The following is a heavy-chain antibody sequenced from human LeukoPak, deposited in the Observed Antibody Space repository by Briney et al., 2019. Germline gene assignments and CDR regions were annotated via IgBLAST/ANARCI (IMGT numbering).Heavy chain of an antibody. CDR1: EFPFKNAW. D-gene: IGHD6-13*01. CDR2: INSDGSST. CDR3: ARDPGSSWYWGVY. Sequence: GGSLRLSCEAFEFPFKNAWMHWVRQAPGKGLVWVSRINSDGSSTSYADSVKGRFTISRDNAKNTLYLQMNSLRAEDTAVYYCARDPGSSWYWGVYWGQGTLVTVSS. J-gene: IGHJ4*02. V-gene: IGHV3-74*01.